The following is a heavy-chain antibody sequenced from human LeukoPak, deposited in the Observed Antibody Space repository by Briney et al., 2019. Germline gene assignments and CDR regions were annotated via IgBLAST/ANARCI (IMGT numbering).Heavy chain of an antibody. D-gene: IGHD1-26*01. Sequence: GGSLRLSCAASGFTFSSYGMSWVRQAPGKGLEWVSAISGSGGSTYYADSVKGRFTISRDNSKNTLYLQMNSLRAEDTAVYYCAKDRPKNRVGATDFDYWGQGTLATVSS. CDR1: GFTFSSYG. J-gene: IGHJ4*02. CDR2: ISGSGGST. CDR3: AKDRPKNRVGATDFDY. V-gene: IGHV3-23*01.